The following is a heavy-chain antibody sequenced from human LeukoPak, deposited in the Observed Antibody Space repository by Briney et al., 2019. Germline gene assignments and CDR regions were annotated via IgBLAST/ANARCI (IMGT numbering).Heavy chain of an antibody. CDR1: GFTFSDYY. CDR2: ISGSGITI. D-gene: IGHD2-15*01. V-gene: IGHV3-11*04. J-gene: IGHJ4*02. Sequence: TGGSLRLSCAASGFTFSDYYMSWIRQAPGKGLEWVSYISGSGITIKNADSVKGRFTISRDNAKNSLYLQMNSLRAEDTAVYYCAKGLPTRVGSSPFDCWGQGTLVTVSS. CDR3: AKGLPTRVGSSPFDC.